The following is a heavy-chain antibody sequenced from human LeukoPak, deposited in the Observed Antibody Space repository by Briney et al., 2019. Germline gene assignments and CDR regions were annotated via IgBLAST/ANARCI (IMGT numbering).Heavy chain of an antibody. V-gene: IGHV4-34*01. Sequence: SETLSLTCAVYGGSFSGYYWSWIRQPPGKGLEWIGEINHSGSTNYNPSLKSRVTISVDTSKNQFSLKLSSVTAADTAVYYCARFRVVAPAARRVPTDYFDYWGQGTLVTVSS. J-gene: IGHJ4*02. CDR1: GGSFSGYY. D-gene: IGHD2-2*01. CDR2: INHSGST. CDR3: ARFRVVAPAARRVPTDYFDY.